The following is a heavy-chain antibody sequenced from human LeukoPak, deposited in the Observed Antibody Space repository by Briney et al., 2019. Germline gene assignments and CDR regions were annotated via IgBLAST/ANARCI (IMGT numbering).Heavy chain of an antibody. CDR3: ARDLAGHYYGSGSSFDY. CDR1: GFTFNNYW. J-gene: IGHJ4*02. D-gene: IGHD3-10*01. V-gene: IGHV3-7*01. Sequence: GGSLRLSCAASGFTFNNYWMSWVRQAPGKGLEWVANIREDGSEKYYVDSVKSQFTISRDNAKNSLFLQMNYLRAEDTAIYYCARDLAGHYYGSGSSFDYWGQGTLVTVSS. CDR2: IREDGSEK.